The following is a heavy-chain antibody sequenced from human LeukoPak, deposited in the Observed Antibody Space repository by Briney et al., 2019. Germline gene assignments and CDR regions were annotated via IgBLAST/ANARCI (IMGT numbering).Heavy chain of an antibody. CDR2: ISGSGGST. Sequence: GGSLRLSCAASGFTFSTYAMSWVRQAPGKGLEWVSLISGSGGSTYYADSVKGRFTISRDNAKNSLYLQMNSLRAEDTAVYYCARDPGRWSDAFDIWGQGTMVTVSS. J-gene: IGHJ3*02. CDR3: ARDPGRWSDAFDI. D-gene: IGHD6-13*01. V-gene: IGHV3-23*01. CDR1: GFTFSTYA.